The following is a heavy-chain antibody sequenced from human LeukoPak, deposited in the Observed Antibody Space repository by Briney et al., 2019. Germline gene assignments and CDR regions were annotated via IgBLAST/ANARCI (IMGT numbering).Heavy chain of an antibody. J-gene: IGHJ4*02. CDR1: GGSISSSGYY. CDR3: AREWHHVFDY. D-gene: IGHD5-12*01. Sequence: SETLSLTCTVSGGSISSSGYYWGWIRQPPGKGLEWIGSFYYSGSTYYNPSLKSRITISVDTSKNQFSLKLSSVIAADTAVYYCAREWHHVFDYWGQGNLATVSS. V-gene: IGHV4-39*02. CDR2: FYYSGST.